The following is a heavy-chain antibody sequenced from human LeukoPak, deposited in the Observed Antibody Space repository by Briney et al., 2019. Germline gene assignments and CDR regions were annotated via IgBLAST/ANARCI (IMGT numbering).Heavy chain of an antibody. CDR1: GFTFSSYG. Sequence: GGSLRLSCAASGFTFSSYGMSWVRQAPGKGLEWVSAISGSGGSTYYADSVKGRFTISRDNSKNTLYLQMNSLRAEDTAVYYCAKNGDYYGSGPKGVHYYYYMDVWGKGTTVTISS. V-gene: IGHV3-23*01. CDR3: AKNGDYYGSGPKGVHYYYYMDV. J-gene: IGHJ6*03. D-gene: IGHD3-10*01. CDR2: ISGSGGST.